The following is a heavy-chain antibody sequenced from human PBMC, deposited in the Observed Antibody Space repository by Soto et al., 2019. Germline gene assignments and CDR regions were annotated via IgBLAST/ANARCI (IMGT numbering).Heavy chain of an antibody. CDR1: CGSISSYY. CDR2: IYYSGST. Sequence: SETLSLTCSVSCGSISSYYWSWIRQPPGKGLEWIGYIYYSGSTNYNPSLKSRVTISVDTSKNQFSLKLSSVTAADTAVYYCARDRAATGYFDYWGQGTLVTVSS. CDR3: ARDRAATGYFDY. J-gene: IGHJ4*02. V-gene: IGHV4-59*01. D-gene: IGHD2-15*01.